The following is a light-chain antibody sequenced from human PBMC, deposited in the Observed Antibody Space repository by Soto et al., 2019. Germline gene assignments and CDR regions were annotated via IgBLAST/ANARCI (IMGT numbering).Light chain of an antibody. CDR1: QGIRND. CDR2: AAS. Sequence: AIQMTQSPSSLSASVGDRVTITCRASQGIRNDLGWYQQKPGKAPKLLIYAASSLQSGVPSRFSGSGSGTDFSLTISSLQPEDFATYYCLQDYSYPQNTFGQGTKLEIK. J-gene: IGKJ2*01. CDR3: LQDYSYPQNT. V-gene: IGKV1-6*01.